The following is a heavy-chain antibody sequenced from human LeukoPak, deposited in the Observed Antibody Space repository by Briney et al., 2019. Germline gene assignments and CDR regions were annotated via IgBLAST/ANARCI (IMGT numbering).Heavy chain of an antibody. J-gene: IGHJ4*02. Sequence: PGRSLRLSCAAPGFSFCSYAKHRVRQAPGKGVEWVAVISYDGSNKYYADSVKGRFTISRDNSKNTLYLQMNSLRAEDTAVYYCARSGIQLWTGYFDYWGQGTLVTVSS. CDR3: ARSGIQLWTGYFDY. D-gene: IGHD5-18*01. V-gene: IGHV3-30-3*01. CDR1: GFSFCSYA. CDR2: ISYDGSNK.